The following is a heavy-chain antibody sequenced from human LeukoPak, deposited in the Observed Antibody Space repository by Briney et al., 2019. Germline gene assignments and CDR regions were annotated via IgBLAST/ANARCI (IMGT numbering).Heavy chain of an antibody. CDR3: AKDRGSVDSLTRGNY. Sequence: GGSLRLSCAASGFTFSSYAMSWVRQAPGKGLEWVSAISGSGGSTYYADSVKGRFTISRDNSKNTLYLQMNSLRAEDTAVYYCAKDRGSVDSLTRGNYWGQGTLVTVSS. V-gene: IGHV3-23*01. CDR1: GFTFSSYA. J-gene: IGHJ4*02. D-gene: IGHD5-12*01. CDR2: ISGSGGST.